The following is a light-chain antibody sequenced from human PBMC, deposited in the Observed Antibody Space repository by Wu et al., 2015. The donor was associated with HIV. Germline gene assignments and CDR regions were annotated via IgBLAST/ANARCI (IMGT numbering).Light chain of an antibody. V-gene: IGKV3-11*01. CDR1: QNVKRY. J-gene: IGKJ3*01. CDR2: DAS. CDR3: QHRSSSPGVT. Sequence: IVLTQSPATLSLSPGDRATLSCRASQNVKRYLAWYQQKRGQPPRLLIYDASTRAAGIPARFSGSGSGTDFTLTITSLETDDFAVYYCQHRSSSPGVTFGPGTKVDVK.